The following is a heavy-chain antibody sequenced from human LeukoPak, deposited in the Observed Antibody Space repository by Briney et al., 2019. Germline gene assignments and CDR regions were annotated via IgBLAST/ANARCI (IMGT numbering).Heavy chain of an antibody. CDR1: GFTFSDHA. CDR3: VRQKKSHGNFDY. Sequence: GGSLRLSCAASGFTFSDHAMHWVRQAPGKGLEWVSAVGIAADTFYPGSVKGRFTVSRENAKNSLYLQMNSLRVEDTAVYYCVRQKKSHGNFDYWGQGTLVTVSS. J-gene: IGHJ4*02. CDR2: VGIAADT. V-gene: IGHV3-13*01. D-gene: IGHD1-26*01.